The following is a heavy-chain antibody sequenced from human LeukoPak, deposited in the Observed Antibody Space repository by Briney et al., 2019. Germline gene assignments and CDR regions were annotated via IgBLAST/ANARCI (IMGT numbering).Heavy chain of an antibody. Sequence: PGRSLRLSCAASAFTFSSYSMNWVRQAPGKGLEWVSYISSSGNPIYYADSVKGRFTISRDNANKLLYLQMNSLSAEDTAVYYCVRGPGVSAVTTMYWGQGTLVTVSS. J-gene: IGHJ4*02. V-gene: IGHV3-48*01. CDR2: ISSSGNPI. CDR3: VRGPGVSAVTTMY. D-gene: IGHD4-17*01. CDR1: AFTFSSYS.